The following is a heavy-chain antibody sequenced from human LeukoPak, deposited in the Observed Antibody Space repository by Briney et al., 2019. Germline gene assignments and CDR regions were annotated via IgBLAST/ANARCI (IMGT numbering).Heavy chain of an antibody. J-gene: IGHJ4*02. CDR2: IRSKANSYAT. V-gene: IGHV3-73*01. D-gene: IGHD3-3*01. Sequence: PGGSLRLSCAASGFTFSGSAMHWVRQASGKGLEWVGRIRSKANSYATAYAASVKGRFTISRDDSKNTAYLQMNSLKTEDTAVYYCTTHRWDYDFWSGYSVYWGQGTPVTVSS. CDR1: GFTFSGSA. CDR3: TTHRWDYDFWSGYSVY.